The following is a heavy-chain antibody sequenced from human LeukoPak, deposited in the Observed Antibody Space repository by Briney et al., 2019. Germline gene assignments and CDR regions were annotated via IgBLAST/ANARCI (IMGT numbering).Heavy chain of an antibody. D-gene: IGHD3-9*01. J-gene: IGHJ6*04. V-gene: IGHV1-69*13. Sequence: SVKVSCKVSGYTLTELSMHWVRQAPGQGLEWMGGIIPIFGTANYAQKFQGRVTITADESTSTAYMELSSLRSEDTAVYYCARATYYDILTGYYPYYYYGMDVWGKGTTVTVSS. CDR2: IIPIFGTA. CDR1: GYTLTELS. CDR3: ARATYYDILTGYYPYYYYGMDV.